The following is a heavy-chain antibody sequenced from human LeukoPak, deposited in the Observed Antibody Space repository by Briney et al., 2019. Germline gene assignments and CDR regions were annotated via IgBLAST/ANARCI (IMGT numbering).Heavy chain of an antibody. CDR2: INHRGST. J-gene: IGHJ5*02. CDR3: ARGPYGDYEGWFDP. V-gene: IGHV4-34*01. Sequence: SETLSLTCAVYGGSFSGYYWSWIRQPPGKGMEWIGEINHRGSTNYNPSLKSRVTISVDTYKNQFSLKLSSVTAADTAVYYCARGPYGDYEGWFDPWGQGTLVTVSS. D-gene: IGHD4-17*01. CDR1: GGSFSGYY.